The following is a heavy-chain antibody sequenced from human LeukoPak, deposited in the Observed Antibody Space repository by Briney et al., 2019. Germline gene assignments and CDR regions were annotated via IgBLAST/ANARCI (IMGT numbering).Heavy chain of an antibody. V-gene: IGHV3-23*01. CDR3: AKGYYGSGSSYFDC. J-gene: IGHJ4*02. CDR2: VGGTDDIK. Sequence: PGGSQRLSCAASGFTFTDYAMNWVRQAPGKGLEWVSHVGGTDDIKHYADSVKGRFTISRDNSKNTLYLQMNSLRADDTAKYYCAKGYYGSGSSYFDCWGQGTLVTVSS. CDR1: GFTFTDYA. D-gene: IGHD3-10*01.